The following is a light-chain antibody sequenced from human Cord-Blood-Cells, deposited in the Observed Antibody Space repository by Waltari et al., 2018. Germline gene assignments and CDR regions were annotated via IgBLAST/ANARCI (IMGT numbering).Light chain of an antibody. V-gene: IGKV3-20*01. CDR2: GAS. J-gene: IGKJ2*01. CDR3: QQYGSSLYT. CDR1: QCGSSSY. Sequence: EMVLTQSPGTLSLSPGERATLSCRASQCGSSSYLAWYQQKPGQAPRLLSYGASSRATGIPDRFSGSGSGTDFSLPISRLEPEDFAVYYWQQYGSSLYTFGKGTKLEIK.